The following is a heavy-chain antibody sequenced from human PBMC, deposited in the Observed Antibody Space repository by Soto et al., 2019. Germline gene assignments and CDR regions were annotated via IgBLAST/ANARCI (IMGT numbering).Heavy chain of an antibody. CDR2: IKKDGSEK. Sequence: GGATKISRAASIYTFNSYWMSCVRKAPGKGLEWVANIKKDGSEKYYVDSVKGRLTISRDNAKNSLYLQMNSLRAEDTAVYYCARDHSGSSGWYGVYYFDYWGQGTLVSVSS. J-gene: IGHJ4*02. D-gene: IGHD6-19*01. V-gene: IGHV3-7*01. CDR1: IYTFNSYW. CDR3: ARDHSGSSGWYGVYYFDY.